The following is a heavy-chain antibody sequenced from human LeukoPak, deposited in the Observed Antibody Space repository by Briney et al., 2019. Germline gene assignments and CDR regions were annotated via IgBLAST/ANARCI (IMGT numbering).Heavy chain of an antibody. J-gene: IGHJ4*02. CDR3: ARGHGDYYFDY. Sequence: SETLSLTCAVYGGSFSGYYWSWIRQPPGKGLEWIGEINHSGSTNYNPSLKSRVTISVDTSKNQFSLKLSSVTAADTAVYYCARGHGDYYFDYWGQGTLATVSS. CDR1: GGSFSGYY. D-gene: IGHD4-17*01. V-gene: IGHV4-34*01. CDR2: INHSGST.